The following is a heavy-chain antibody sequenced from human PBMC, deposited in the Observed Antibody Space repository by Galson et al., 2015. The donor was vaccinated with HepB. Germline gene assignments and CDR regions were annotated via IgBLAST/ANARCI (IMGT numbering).Heavy chain of an antibody. Sequence: SLRLSCAASGFTFSNDWMSWVRQAPGKGLEWVGRIKSKTDGGTTDYAAPVKGRFTISRDDSKNTLYLQMNSLKTEDTAVYYCTTRAPDITIPWSPFIGNYYYMDVWGKGTTVTVSS. D-gene: IGHD3-3*01. CDR1: GFTFSNDW. V-gene: IGHV3-15*01. CDR2: IKSKTDGGTT. J-gene: IGHJ6*03. CDR3: TTRAPDITIPWSPFIGNYYYMDV.